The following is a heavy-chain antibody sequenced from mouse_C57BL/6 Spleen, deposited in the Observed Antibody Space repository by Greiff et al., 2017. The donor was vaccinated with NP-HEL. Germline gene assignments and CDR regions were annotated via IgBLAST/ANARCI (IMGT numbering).Heavy chain of an antibody. CDR3: AREVYCRYYFDY. J-gene: IGHJ2*01. V-gene: IGHV1-19*01. CDR1: GYTFTDYY. Sequence: EVQLQQSGPVLVKPGASVKMSCKASGYTFTDYYMNWVKQSHGKSLEWIGVINPYNGGTSYNQKFKGKATLTVDTSSSTAYMELNSLTSEDSAVYYCAREVYCRYYFDYWGQGTTLTVSS. D-gene: IGHD1-1*01. CDR2: INPYNGGT.